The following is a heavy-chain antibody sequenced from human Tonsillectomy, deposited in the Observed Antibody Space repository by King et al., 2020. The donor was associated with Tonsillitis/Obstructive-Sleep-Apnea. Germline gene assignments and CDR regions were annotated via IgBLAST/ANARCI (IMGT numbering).Heavy chain of an antibody. CDR1: GFIFSSYG. V-gene: IGHV3-33*01. J-gene: IGHJ3*02. D-gene: IGHD3-16*01. Sequence: QLVQSGGGVVQPGRSLRLSCAASGFIFSSYGMHWVRQAPGKGLEWVAVIWYDGSNEYYADSVKGRFTISRDNSKNSLYLQMNSLRAEDTAVYYCARVDGYYDSFFESWGQGTMVTVSS. CDR3: ARVDGYYDSFFES. CDR2: IWYDGSNE.